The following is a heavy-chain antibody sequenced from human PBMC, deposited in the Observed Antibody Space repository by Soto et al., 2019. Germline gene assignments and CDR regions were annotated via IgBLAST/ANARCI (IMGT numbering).Heavy chain of an antibody. CDR2: VAAGGGHT. D-gene: IGHD3-16*02. V-gene: IGHV3-23*01. J-gene: IGHJ4*02. CDR1: GFSFDKYA. Sequence: GGSLRLSCVASGFSFDKYAMAWVRQAPGKGLEWVSHVAAGGGHTYYAESVKGRFTISRDNSKNTLFLQINALRADDTAIYFCARRTSFLGAFDYWGQGVLVTVSS. CDR3: ARRTSFLGAFDY.